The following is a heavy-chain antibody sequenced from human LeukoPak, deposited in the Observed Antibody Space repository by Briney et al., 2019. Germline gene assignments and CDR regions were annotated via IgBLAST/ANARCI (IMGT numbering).Heavy chain of an antibody. D-gene: IGHD3-22*01. CDR3: ARVPATYYYDSSGYYRGLYYYYYYMDV. CDR1: GGSFSGYY. J-gene: IGHJ6*03. V-gene: IGHV4-34*01. CDR2: INHSGST. Sequence: NPSETLSLTCAVYGGSFSGYYWSWIRQPPGKGLEWIGEINHSGSTNYNPSLKIRVTISVDTSKNQFSLKLSSVTAADAAVYYCARVPATYYYDSSGYYRGLYYYYYYMDVWGKGTTVTVSS.